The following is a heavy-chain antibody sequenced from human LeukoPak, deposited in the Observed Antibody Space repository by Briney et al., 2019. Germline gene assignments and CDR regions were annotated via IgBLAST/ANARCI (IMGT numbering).Heavy chain of an antibody. D-gene: IGHD3-22*01. J-gene: IGHJ5*02. Sequence: PSETLSLTCTVSGGSISSYYWSWVRQPPGKGLGWVGYIYYSGSTNYNPSLKSRDTISVDTSKNQFSLKLSSVTAADTAVYYCARTYYYDSSGYYYPNWFDPWGQGTLVTVSS. CDR1: GGSISSYY. V-gene: IGHV4-59*12. CDR3: ARTYYYDSSGYYYPNWFDP. CDR2: IYYSGST.